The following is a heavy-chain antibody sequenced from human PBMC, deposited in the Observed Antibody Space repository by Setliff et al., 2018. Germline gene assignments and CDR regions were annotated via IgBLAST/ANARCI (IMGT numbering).Heavy chain of an antibody. Sequence: SETLSLTCAVSGYSISSGYYWGWIRQPPGKGLEWIGIIYHSGSTYYNPSLKSRVTLSVDTSKNQFSLKLSPVTAADTAVYYCARTSGSGSSLLPNFSDPWGQGTLVTVSS. CDR1: GYSISSGYY. CDR3: ARTSGSGSSLLPNFSDP. J-gene: IGHJ5*02. CDR2: IYHSGST. D-gene: IGHD3-10*01. V-gene: IGHV4-38-2*01.